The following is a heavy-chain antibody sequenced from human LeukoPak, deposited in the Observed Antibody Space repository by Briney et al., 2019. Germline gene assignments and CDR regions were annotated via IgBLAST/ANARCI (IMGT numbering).Heavy chain of an antibody. J-gene: IGHJ4*02. CDR2: ISGSGGST. CDR1: GFTFSNYA. D-gene: IGHD1-26*01. V-gene: IGHV3-23*01. CDR3: AKDLAGSGSYSFDY. Sequence: PGGSLRLSCATSGFTFSNYAMNWVRQAPGRVLEWVSAISGSGGSTYYADSVKGRLTISRDNSKNTLYLQMNSLRAEDTAVYYCAKDLAGSGSYSFDYWGQGTLVTASS.